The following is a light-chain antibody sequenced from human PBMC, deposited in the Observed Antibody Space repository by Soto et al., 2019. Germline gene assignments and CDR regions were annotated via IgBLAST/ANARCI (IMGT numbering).Light chain of an antibody. CDR2: GNT. Sequence: QSVLIQPPSVSGSPGQSVTISCTGSSSNIGAGYDVHWYQQRPGTAPKLLIFGNTNRPSGVPDRFSGSKSGTSASLAITGLQAEDEGDYYCQSYDSTLSARYVFGTGTKVTVL. CDR3: QSYDSTLSARYV. V-gene: IGLV1-40*01. CDR1: SSNIGAGYD. J-gene: IGLJ1*01.